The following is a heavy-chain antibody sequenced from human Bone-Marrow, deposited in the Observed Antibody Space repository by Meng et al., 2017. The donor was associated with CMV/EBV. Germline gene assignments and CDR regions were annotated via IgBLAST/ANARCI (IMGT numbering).Heavy chain of an antibody. CDR3: ARDDIAAAGMGDYYYYGMDG. J-gene: IGHJ6*02. D-gene: IGHD6-13*01. V-gene: IGHV3-7*01. Sequence: ESLKISCAASGFTFSSYWMSWVRQAPGKGLEWVANIKQDGSEKYYVDSVKGRFTISRDNAKNSLYLQMNSLRAEDTAVYYCARDDIAAAGMGDYYYYGMDGWGQGTTVTVSS. CDR2: IKQDGSEK. CDR1: GFTFSSYW.